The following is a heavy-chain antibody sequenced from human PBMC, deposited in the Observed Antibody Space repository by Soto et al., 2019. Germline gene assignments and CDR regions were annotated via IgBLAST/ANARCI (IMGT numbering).Heavy chain of an antibody. CDR3: ATSPGCSSTSCYGYFQH. CDR1: GGSFSGYY. CDR2: INHSGST. Sequence: QVQLQQWGAGLLKPSETLSLTCAVYGGSFSGYYWSWIRQPPGKGLEWIGEINHSGSTNYNPSLKSRVTIAVDTSTNQFSLKLSSVTAADTAVYYCATSPGCSSTSCYGYFQHWGQGTLVTVSS. D-gene: IGHD2-2*01. J-gene: IGHJ1*01. V-gene: IGHV4-34*01.